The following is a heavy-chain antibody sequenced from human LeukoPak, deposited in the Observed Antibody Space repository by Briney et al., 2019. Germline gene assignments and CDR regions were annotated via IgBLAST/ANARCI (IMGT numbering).Heavy chain of an antibody. CDR1: GGTFSSYA. J-gene: IGHJ4*02. V-gene: IGHV1-46*01. CDR2: INPSGGST. D-gene: IGHD1-1*01. Sequence: ASVKVSCKASGGTFSSYAISWVRQAPGQGLEWMGIINPSGGSTSYAQKFQGRVTMTRDTSTSTVYMELGSLRSEDTAVYYCARCSPYNWNVMDYWGQGTLVTVSS. CDR3: ARCSPYNWNVMDY.